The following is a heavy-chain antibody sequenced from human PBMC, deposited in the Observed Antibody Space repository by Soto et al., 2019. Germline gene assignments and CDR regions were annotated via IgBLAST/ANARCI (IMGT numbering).Heavy chain of an antibody. CDR3: VRGEWSGTSCYFYGLDV. CDR1: GFTFTSST. D-gene: IGHD2-2*01. CDR2: ISSGSRYK. Sequence: LRLSCAASGFTFTSSTMKWVRQAPGKGLEWVSSISSGSRYKYYADSVRGRFTISRDDAKNSVYLQMKGLRAEDSAVYYCVRGEWSGTSCYFYGLDVWGQGTTVTVSS. V-gene: IGHV3-21*06. J-gene: IGHJ6*02.